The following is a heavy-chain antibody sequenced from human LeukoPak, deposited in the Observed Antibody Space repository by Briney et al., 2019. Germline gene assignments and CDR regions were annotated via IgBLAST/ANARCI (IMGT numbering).Heavy chain of an antibody. D-gene: IGHD3-22*01. V-gene: IGHV4-39*01. Sequence: SETLSLTCTVSGGSISSSSYYWGWIRQPPGRGLEWIGSIYYSGSTYYNPSLKSRVTISVDTSKNQFSLKLSSVTAADTAVYYCARRGYDSSGYYRNYWGQGTLVTVSS. CDR3: ARRGYDSSGYYRNY. CDR2: IYYSGST. CDR1: GGSISSSSYY. J-gene: IGHJ4*02.